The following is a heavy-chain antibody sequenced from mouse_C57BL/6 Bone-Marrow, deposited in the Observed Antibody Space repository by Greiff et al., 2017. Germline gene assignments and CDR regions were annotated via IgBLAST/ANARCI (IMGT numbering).Heavy chain of an antibody. J-gene: IGHJ1*03. CDR1: GYTFTSYW. CDR2: IDPSDSET. CDR3: ARSGPSYWYFDV. Sequence: QVQLKQPGAELVRPGSSVKLSCKASGYTFTSYWMHWVKQRPIQGLEWIGNIDPSDSETHYNQKFKDKATLTVDKSSSTAYMQLSSLTSEDSAVYYCARSGPSYWYFDVWGTGTTVTVSS. V-gene: IGHV1-52*01. D-gene: IGHD2-10*02.